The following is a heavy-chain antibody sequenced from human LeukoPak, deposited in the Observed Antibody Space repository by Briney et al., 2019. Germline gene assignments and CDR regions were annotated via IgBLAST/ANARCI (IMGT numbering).Heavy chain of an antibody. Sequence: SETLSLTCSVSGGSVNGSYCSWVRQSPGKGLEYLGYIYHTGTTNYNPSLKTRITMSIDTSKNQFSLTLSSVTAADTALYFCMVREVNTRRDYWGQGSLITVSS. J-gene: IGHJ4*02. CDR3: MVREVNTRRDY. CDR2: IYHTGTT. D-gene: IGHD3-10*01. V-gene: IGHV4-59*08. CDR1: GGSVNGSY.